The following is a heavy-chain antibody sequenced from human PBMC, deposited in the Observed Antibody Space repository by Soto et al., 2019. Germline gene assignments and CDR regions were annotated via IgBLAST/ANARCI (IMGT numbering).Heavy chain of an antibody. Sequence: SETLSLTCAVYGGSFSGYYWSWIRQPPGKGMEWIGEINHSGSTNYNPSIKSRVTISVDTSKNQFSLKLSSVTAADTAVYYLVRGGPWVVAFYEYWGQGTLVT. CDR1: GGSFSGYY. D-gene: IGHD1-26*01. V-gene: IGHV4-34*01. J-gene: IGHJ4*02. CDR2: INHSGST. CDR3: VRGGPWVVAFYEY.